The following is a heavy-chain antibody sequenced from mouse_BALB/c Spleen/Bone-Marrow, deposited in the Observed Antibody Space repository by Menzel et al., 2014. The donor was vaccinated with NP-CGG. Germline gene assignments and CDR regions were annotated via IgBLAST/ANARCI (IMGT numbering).Heavy chain of an antibody. D-gene: IGHD1-2*01. J-gene: IGHJ4*01. CDR3: TRERHYYGYVGAMDY. CDR1: GYTFTSYW. CDR2: IYPGSGST. Sequence: LQHPGSELVRPGASVKLSCKASGYTFTSYWMHWVKQRHGQGLEWIGNIYPGSGSTNYDEEFKSKGTLTVDTSSSTAYMHLSSLTSEDSAVYYCTRERHYYGYVGAMDYWGQGTSVTVSS. V-gene: IGHV1S22*01.